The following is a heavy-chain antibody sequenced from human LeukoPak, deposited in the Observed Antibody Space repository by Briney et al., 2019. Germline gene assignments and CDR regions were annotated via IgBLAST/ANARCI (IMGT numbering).Heavy chain of an antibody. D-gene: IGHD3-16*01. CDR3: ARDQYYDSKGWFDP. Sequence: ASVKVSCKASGYTFTSYSISWVRQAPVQGLEWMGWISAYNGNTNYAQKLQGRVTMTTDTSTSTAYMELRSLRSDDTAVYYCARDQYYDSKGWFDPWGQGTLVTVSS. J-gene: IGHJ5*02. V-gene: IGHV1-18*01. CDR2: ISAYNGNT. CDR1: GYTFTSYS.